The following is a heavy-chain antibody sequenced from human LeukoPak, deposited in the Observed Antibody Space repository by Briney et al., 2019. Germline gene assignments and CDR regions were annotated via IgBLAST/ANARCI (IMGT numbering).Heavy chain of an antibody. Sequence: SVKVSCKASGDTFSSYTITWVRQAPGQGLEWMGGIIPIFGTPNYAQKFKGRVTITTDESTSTGYMELSSLTYEDTAVYYCARVVSYGSGSYNLDYWGQGTLVTVSS. V-gene: IGHV1-69*05. CDR2: IIPIFGTP. CDR1: GDTFSSYT. J-gene: IGHJ4*02. D-gene: IGHD3-10*01. CDR3: ARVVSYGSGSYNLDY.